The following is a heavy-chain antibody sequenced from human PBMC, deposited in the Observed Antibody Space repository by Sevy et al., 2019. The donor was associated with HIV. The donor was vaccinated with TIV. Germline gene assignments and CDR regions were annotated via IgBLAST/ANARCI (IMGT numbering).Heavy chain of an antibody. CDR1: GFTFSNAW. CDR3: TTDWGSYWGGPSDY. Sequence: GGSLRLSCAASGFTFSNAWMSWVRQAPGKGLEWVGRIKSKTDGGTTDYAAPVKGRFTISRDDSKNTLYLQMNSLKTGDTAVYYCTTDWGSYWGGPSDYWGQGTLVTVSS. CDR2: IKSKTDGGTT. D-gene: IGHD1-26*01. J-gene: IGHJ4*02. V-gene: IGHV3-15*01.